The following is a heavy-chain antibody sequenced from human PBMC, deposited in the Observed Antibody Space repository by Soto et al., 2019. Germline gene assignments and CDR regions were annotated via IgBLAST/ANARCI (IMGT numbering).Heavy chain of an antibody. CDR2: INHSGST. J-gene: IGHJ4*02. V-gene: IGHV4-34*01. D-gene: IGHD6-13*01. CDR1: GGSFSGYY. Sequence: QVQLQQWGAGLLKPSETLSLTCAVYGGSFSGYYWSWIGQPPGKGLEWIGEINHSGSTNYNPSLKSRVTISVDTSKNQFSLKLSSVTAADTAVYYCARMAAGIAAAGTNYFDYWGQGTLVTVSS. CDR3: ARMAAGIAAAGTNYFDY.